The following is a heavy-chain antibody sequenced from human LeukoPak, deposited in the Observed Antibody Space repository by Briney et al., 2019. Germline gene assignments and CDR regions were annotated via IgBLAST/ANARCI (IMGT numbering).Heavy chain of an antibody. CDR1: GFTFSDYY. CDR2: ISSSSTYT. Sequence: GGSLRLSCAASGFTFSDYYMSWIRQAPGKGLEWVSYISSSSTYTNYADSAKGRFTISRDNAKNSLYLQMNSLRAEDTAVYYCARIAAPYYYYGMDVWGQGTTVTVSS. D-gene: IGHD6-6*01. CDR3: ARIAAPYYYYGMDV. V-gene: IGHV3-11*06. J-gene: IGHJ6*02.